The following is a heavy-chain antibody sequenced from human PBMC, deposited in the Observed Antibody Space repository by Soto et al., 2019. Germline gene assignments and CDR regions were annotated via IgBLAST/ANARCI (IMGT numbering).Heavy chain of an antibody. Sequence: GGSLRLSCEASGFTFGNYAMTWVRQGPGKGLEWVSALSGSGGSTYYADSVKGRFTISRDNSKNTVYLQMNSLRAEDTAVYYCAKDRDTAMVEDNWFDPWGQGTLVTVSS. CDR2: LSGSGGST. J-gene: IGHJ5*02. V-gene: IGHV3-23*01. CDR3: AKDRDTAMVEDNWFDP. CDR1: GFTFGNYA. D-gene: IGHD5-18*01.